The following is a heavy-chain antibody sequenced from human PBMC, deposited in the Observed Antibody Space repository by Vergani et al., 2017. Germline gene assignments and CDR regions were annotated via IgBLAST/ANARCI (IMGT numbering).Heavy chain of an antibody. Sequence: EVQLVESGGGLVQPGGSLRLYCAASGFTFSSYAMSWVRQAPGKGLEWVSAISGSGGSTYYADSVKGRCTISRDNSKNTLYLQMNSLRAEDTAVYYCAKDGSGGSWYDELKYFDYWGQGTLVTVSS. CDR1: GFTFSSYA. V-gene: IGHV3-23*04. CDR2: ISGSGGST. CDR3: AKDGSGGSWYDELKYFDY. D-gene: IGHD6-13*01. J-gene: IGHJ4*02.